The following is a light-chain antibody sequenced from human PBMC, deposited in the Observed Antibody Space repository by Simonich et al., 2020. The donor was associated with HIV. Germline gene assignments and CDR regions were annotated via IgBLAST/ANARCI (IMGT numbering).Light chain of an antibody. J-gene: IGKJ4*01. Sequence: DIVMTQSPDSLAVSLGERATINCKSSQSVLSSSNNKNSLVWYQQKPGQPPKLLIYWASTRESGVPYRFSGSGSGTDFTLTSSSLQAEDVAVYYCQQYYSIPLTFGGGTKVEIK. CDR2: WAS. CDR3: QQYYSIPLT. V-gene: IGKV4-1*01. CDR1: QSVLSSSNNKNS.